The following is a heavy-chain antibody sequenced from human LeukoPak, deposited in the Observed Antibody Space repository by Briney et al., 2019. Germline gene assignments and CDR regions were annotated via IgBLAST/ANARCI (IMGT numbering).Heavy chain of an antibody. CDR3: ARDQGYSYGWYYFDY. D-gene: IGHD5-18*01. V-gene: IGHV3-7*01. J-gene: IGHJ4*02. Sequence: GGSLRLSCAASGFTFSSYGMHWVRQAPGKGLEWVANMNQDGSEKYYVDSVKGRFTISRDNAKNSLYLQMNSLRAEDTAVYYCARDQGYSYGWYYFDYWGQGTLVTVFS. CDR1: GFTFSSYG. CDR2: MNQDGSEK.